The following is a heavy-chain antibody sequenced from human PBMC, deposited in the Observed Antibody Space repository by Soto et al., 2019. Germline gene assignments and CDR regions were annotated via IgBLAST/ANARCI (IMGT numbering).Heavy chain of an antibody. D-gene: IGHD2-15*01. Sequence: SETLSLTCTVSGGSISSYYWSWIRQPPGKGLEWIGYIYYSGSTNYNPSLKSRVTISVDTSKNQFSLKLSSVTAADTAVYYCAREYPDVYCSGGSCPLFDYWGRGTLVTVSS. J-gene: IGHJ4*02. CDR2: IYYSGST. CDR3: AREYPDVYCSGGSCPLFDY. CDR1: GGSISSYY. V-gene: IGHV4-59*01.